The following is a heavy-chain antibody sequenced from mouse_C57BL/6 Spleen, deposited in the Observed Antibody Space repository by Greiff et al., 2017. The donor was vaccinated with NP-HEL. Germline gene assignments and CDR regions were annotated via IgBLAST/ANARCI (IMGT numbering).Heavy chain of an antibody. D-gene: IGHD1-1*01. CDR3: ARSRDIYYYGSSPAWFAY. CDR1: GFTFSDYG. CDR2: ISSGSSTI. J-gene: IGHJ3*01. Sequence: EVKLVESGGGLVKPGGSLKLSCAASGFTFSDYGMHWVRPAPEKGLEWVAYISSGSSTIYYAATVQGRFTISRDNAQNTLFLQMTSLRSEDTAMYYWARSRDIYYYGSSPAWFAYWGQGTLVTVSA. V-gene: IGHV5-17*01.